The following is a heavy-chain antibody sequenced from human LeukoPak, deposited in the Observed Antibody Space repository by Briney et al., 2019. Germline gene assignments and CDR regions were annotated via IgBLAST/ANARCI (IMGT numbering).Heavy chain of an antibody. J-gene: IGHJ4*02. CDR3: ARDLTMVRGVPDY. V-gene: IGHV3-21*01. CDR1: GFTFSSYS. CDR2: ISSSSSYI. D-gene: IGHD3-10*01. Sequence: GGSLRLSXAASGFTFSSYSMNWVRQAPGKGLEWVSSISSSSSYIYYADSVKGRFTISRGNAKNSLYLQMNSLRAEDTAVYYCARDLTMVRGVPDYWGQGTLVTVSS.